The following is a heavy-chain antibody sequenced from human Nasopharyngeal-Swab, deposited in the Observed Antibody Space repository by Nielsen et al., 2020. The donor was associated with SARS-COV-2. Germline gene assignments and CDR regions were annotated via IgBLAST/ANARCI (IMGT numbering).Heavy chain of an antibody. CDR2: ISGSGGST. Sequence: GESLKISCAASGFTFSSYAMSWVRQAPGKGLEWVSAISGSGGSTYYADSVKGRFTISRDNSKNTLYLQMNSLRAEDTAVYYCAKAWSGTDAGGWFDPWGQGTLVTVSS. J-gene: IGHJ5*02. V-gene: IGHV3-23*01. CDR1: GFTFSSYA. CDR3: AKAWSGTDAGGWFDP. D-gene: IGHD1-1*01.